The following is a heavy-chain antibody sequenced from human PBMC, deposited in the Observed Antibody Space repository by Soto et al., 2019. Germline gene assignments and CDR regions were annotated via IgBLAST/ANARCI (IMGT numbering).Heavy chain of an antibody. V-gene: IGHV1-24*01. Sequence: ASVKVSCKVSGYTLTELSMHWVRQAPGKGLEWMGGFDPQHGETIYAQKFQGGLTMTEDTSTDTAYMELSSLGSEDTAVYYCATGIPTVTTGWYFDYWGQGTLVTVSS. CDR2: FDPQHGET. J-gene: IGHJ4*02. CDR3: ATGIPTVTTGWYFDY. CDR1: GYTLTELS. D-gene: IGHD4-17*01.